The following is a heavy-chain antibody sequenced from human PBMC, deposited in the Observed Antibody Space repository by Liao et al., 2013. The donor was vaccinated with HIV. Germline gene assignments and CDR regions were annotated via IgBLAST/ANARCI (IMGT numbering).Heavy chain of an antibody. D-gene: IGHD2/OR15-2a*01. V-gene: IGHV4-30-2*01. CDR3: ARESLYPDAFDI. Sequence: QLQLQESGSGLVKPSQTLSLTCAVSGASISSGGYSWSWIRQPPGKGLEWIGYIYHSGTTYYNPSLESRLTISLDRSKNRFSLNLRSVTAADTAVYFCARESLYPDAFDIWGQGTMVTVSS. CDR1: GASISSGGYS. J-gene: IGHJ3*02. CDR2: IYHSGTT.